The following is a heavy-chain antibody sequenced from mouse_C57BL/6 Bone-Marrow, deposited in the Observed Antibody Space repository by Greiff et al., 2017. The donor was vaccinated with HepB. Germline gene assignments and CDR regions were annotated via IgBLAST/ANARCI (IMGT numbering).Heavy chain of an antibody. J-gene: IGHJ3*01. V-gene: IGHV1-55*01. Sequence: QVQLQQPGAELVKPGASVKLSCKASGYTFTSYWITWVKQRPGQGLEWIGEIYPGSGSTNYNEKFKSKATLTVDTTSSTAYMQLSSQNSEDSAVYYCASRGRGIAYWGQGTLVTVSA. CDR1: GYTFTSYW. CDR3: ASRGRGIAY. D-gene: IGHD3-3*01. CDR2: IYPGSGST.